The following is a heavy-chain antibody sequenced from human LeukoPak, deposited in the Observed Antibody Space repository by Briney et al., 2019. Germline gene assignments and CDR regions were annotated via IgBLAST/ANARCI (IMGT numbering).Heavy chain of an antibody. V-gene: IGHV4-59*01. D-gene: IGHD6-19*01. CDR3: ARAGQWLVQQPFDY. CDR1: GGSISPYY. CDR2: IYYSGST. J-gene: IGHJ4*02. Sequence: ASETLSLTCTVSGGSISPYYWSWIRQPPGKGLEWIGYIYYSGSTNYNPSLKSRVTISVDTSKNQFSLKLSSVTAADTAVYYCARAGQWLVQQPFDYWGQGTLVTVSS.